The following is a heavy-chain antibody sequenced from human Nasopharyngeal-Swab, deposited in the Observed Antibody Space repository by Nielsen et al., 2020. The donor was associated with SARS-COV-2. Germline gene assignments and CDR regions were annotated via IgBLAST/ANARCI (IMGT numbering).Heavy chain of an antibody. D-gene: IGHD1-20*01. J-gene: IGHJ4*02. CDR1: GFTFSSYA. V-gene: IGHV3-23*01. Sequence: GGSLRLSCAASGFTFSSYAMSWVRQAAGKGQEWVSAISGSGGNTYYADSVKGGFTISRDNSKNTLYLQMNSLRAEDTAVYYCAKDLSQGITGTGPFDYWGQGTLVTVSS. CDR2: ISGSGGNT. CDR3: AKDLSQGITGTGPFDY.